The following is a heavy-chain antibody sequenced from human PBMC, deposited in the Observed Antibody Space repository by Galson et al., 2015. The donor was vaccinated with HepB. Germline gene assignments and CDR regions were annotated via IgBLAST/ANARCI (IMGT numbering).Heavy chain of an antibody. CDR1: GFTVSSNY. CDR2: IYSGGST. CDR3: ARGVAAAAFMWY. Sequence: SLRLSCAASGFTVSSNYMSWVRQAPGKGLEWVSVIYSGGSTYYADSVKGRFTISRDNSKNTLYLQMNSLRAEDTAVYYCARGVAAAAFMWYWGQGTLVTVSS. V-gene: IGHV3-66*01. J-gene: IGHJ4*02. D-gene: IGHD6-25*01.